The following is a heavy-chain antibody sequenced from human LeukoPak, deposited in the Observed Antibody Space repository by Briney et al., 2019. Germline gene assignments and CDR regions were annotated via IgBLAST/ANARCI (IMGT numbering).Heavy chain of an antibody. D-gene: IGHD4-17*01. CDR2: ISASGGST. Sequence: GGSLRLSCAASGFTFSSYAMNWVRQAPGKGLEWVSAISASGGSTYYADSVKGRFTISRDNSKNTLYLQMHSLRAEDTAVYYCAKEHYGDYVLPSMDVWGQGTTVTVSS. J-gene: IGHJ6*02. V-gene: IGHV3-23*01. CDR3: AKEHYGDYVLPSMDV. CDR1: GFTFSSYA.